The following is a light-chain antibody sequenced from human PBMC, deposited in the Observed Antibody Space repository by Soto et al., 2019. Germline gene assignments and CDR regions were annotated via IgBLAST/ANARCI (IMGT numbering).Light chain of an antibody. CDR1: QTISNY. J-gene: IGKJ4*01. CDR2: AAS. Sequence: DIQMTQSPSSLSASVGDRVTITCRASQTISNYVNWYQQKPGKAPNLLIYAASSLHGGVPSRFSGSGSGTDFTLTISSLQPEEFATYYCQQSYSAPLTFGGGTKVEIK. CDR3: QQSYSAPLT. V-gene: IGKV1-39*01.